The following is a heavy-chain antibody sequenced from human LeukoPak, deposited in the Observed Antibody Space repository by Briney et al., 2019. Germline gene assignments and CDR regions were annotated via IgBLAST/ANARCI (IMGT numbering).Heavy chain of an antibody. Sequence: ASVKVSCKASGYTFTSYGISWVRQAPGQGLEWMGWISAYNGNTNYAQKLQGRVTMTTDTSTSTAYMELRSLRSDDTAVYYCARVTSKLYDSSGYYSRWYFDYWGQGTLVTVSS. J-gene: IGHJ4*02. CDR2: ISAYNGNT. CDR1: GYTFTSYG. D-gene: IGHD3-22*01. CDR3: ARVTSKLYDSSGYYSRWYFDY. V-gene: IGHV1-18*01.